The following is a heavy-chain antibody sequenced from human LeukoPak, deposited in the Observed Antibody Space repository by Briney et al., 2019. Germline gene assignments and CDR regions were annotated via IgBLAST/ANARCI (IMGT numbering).Heavy chain of an antibody. CDR1: GSTFDDYG. CDR2: INWNGGST. J-gene: IGHJ6*03. V-gene: IGHV3-20*04. CDR3: ARTNDYYYYYYMDV. Sequence: GGSLRLSCAASGSTFDDYGMSWVRQAPGKGLEWVSGINWNGGSTGYADSVKGRLTISRDNAKNSLYLQMNSLRAEDTALYYCARTNDYYYYYYMDVWGKGTTVTVSS. D-gene: IGHD1-1*01.